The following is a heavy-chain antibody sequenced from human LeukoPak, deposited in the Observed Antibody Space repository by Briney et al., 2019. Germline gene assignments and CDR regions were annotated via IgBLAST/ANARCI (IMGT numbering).Heavy chain of an antibody. V-gene: IGHV3-21*01. Sequence: GGSLRLSCAASGFTFSSYSMNWVRQAPGKGLEWVSSISSSSSYIYYADSVKGRFTISRDNAKNSLYLQMNSLRAEDTAVNYCAREPISSTYYFDYWGQGTLVTVSS. CDR3: AREPISSTYYFDY. J-gene: IGHJ4*02. CDR2: ISSSSSYI. CDR1: GFTFSSYS.